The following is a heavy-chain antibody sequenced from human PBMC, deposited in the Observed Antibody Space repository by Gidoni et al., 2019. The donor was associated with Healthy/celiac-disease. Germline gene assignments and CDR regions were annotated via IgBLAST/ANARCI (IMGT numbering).Heavy chain of an antibody. Sequence: EVQLVESGGGLVQPGGSLRLSCAASGFTFSSYWMGWVRQAPGKGLEWVANIKQDGSEKYYVDSVKGRFTISRDNAKNSLYLQMNSLRAEDTAVYYCARESSSGWFDPWGQGTLVTVSS. J-gene: IGHJ5*02. CDR1: GFTFSSYW. V-gene: IGHV3-7*01. CDR2: IKQDGSEK. D-gene: IGHD6-6*01. CDR3: ARESSSGWFDP.